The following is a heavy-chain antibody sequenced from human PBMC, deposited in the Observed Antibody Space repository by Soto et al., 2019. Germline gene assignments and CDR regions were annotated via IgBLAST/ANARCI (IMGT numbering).Heavy chain of an antibody. Sequence: ASVKVSCKASGLTFTGCSLHSLQQAPGKGLEWMGWINPNSSGTNYAQKFQGWVTMTRDTSISTAYMELSRLRSDDTAVFYCSRDVGFGELSDYYMDVWGKGTTVTVSS. D-gene: IGHD3-10*01. CDR1: GLTFTGCS. J-gene: IGHJ6*03. CDR2: INPNSSGT. V-gene: IGHV1-2*04. CDR3: SRDVGFGELSDYYMDV.